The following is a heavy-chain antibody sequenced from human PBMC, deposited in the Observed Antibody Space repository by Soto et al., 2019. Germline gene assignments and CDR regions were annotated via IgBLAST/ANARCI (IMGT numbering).Heavy chain of an antibody. D-gene: IGHD3-22*01. Sequence: EVQLVESVGGLVQPGGSLRLSCAGSGFTLSDDYIDWVRQAPGKGLEWVGRSRDKPQGYSTAYAASVKGRFTTSRDESENSAYLQMNSLKTEDTAVYYCVRATYFSDSSGYTRCLDYWGQGTLVTVSS. CDR1: GFTLSDDY. V-gene: IGHV3-72*01. CDR3: VRATYFSDSSGYTRCLDY. CDR2: SRDKPQGYST. J-gene: IGHJ4*02.